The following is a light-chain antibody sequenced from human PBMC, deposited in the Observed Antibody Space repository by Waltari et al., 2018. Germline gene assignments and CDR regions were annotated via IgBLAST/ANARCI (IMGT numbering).Light chain of an antibody. CDR2: ESS. CDR3: QQRSNWPSGT. CDR1: QSVSSY. Sequence: EIVLTQSPATLSLSPGERATLSCRASQSVSSYLAWYQQKPGQAPRLLIYESSNRATVIPARFSGSGSGTDFTLTISSLEPEDFAVYYCQQRSNWPSGTFGPGTKVDIK. V-gene: IGKV3-11*01. J-gene: IGKJ3*01.